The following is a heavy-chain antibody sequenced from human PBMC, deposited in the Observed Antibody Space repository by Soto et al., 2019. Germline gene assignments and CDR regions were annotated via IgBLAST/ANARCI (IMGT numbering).Heavy chain of an antibody. CDR2: IYYSGST. J-gene: IGHJ4*02. D-gene: IGHD3-10*01. CDR3: ARVRKGKELVFDY. Sequence: KPSETLSLTCTVSGGSISSGGYYWSWIRQHPGKGLEWIGYIYYSGSTYYNPSRKSRVTISVDTCKNQFSLKLSSVTAADTAVYYCARVRKGKELVFDYWGQGTLVTVSS. V-gene: IGHV4-31*03. CDR1: GGSISSGGYY.